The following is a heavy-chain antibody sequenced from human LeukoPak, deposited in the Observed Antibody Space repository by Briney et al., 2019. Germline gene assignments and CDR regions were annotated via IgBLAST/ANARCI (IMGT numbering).Heavy chain of an antibody. Sequence: GGSLRFSCAASGFTFSSYSMNWVRQAPGKGLEWVSSISSSSSYIYYADSVKGRFTISRDNAKNSLYLQMNSLRAEDTAVYYCARGDCSGGSCYYYYYGMDVWGKGTTVTVSS. CDR1: GFTFSSYS. D-gene: IGHD2-15*01. CDR3: ARGDCSGGSCYYYYYGMDV. CDR2: ISSSSSYI. J-gene: IGHJ6*04. V-gene: IGHV3-21*01.